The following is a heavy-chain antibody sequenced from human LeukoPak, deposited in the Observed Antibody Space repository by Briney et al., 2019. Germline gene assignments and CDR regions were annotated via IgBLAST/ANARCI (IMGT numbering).Heavy chain of an antibody. CDR2: IYSGGTT. CDR3: ARRYDGSGYLDY. J-gene: IGHJ4*02. Sequence: PGGSLRLSCAASGFTVSSNYMTWVRQAPGKGLEWLSVIYSGGTTYYADSVKGRFTISRDNSKNTLYLQMNGLRAEDTAVYYCARRYDGSGYLDYWGQGTLVTVSS. D-gene: IGHD3-22*01. CDR1: GFTVSSNY. V-gene: IGHV3-53*01.